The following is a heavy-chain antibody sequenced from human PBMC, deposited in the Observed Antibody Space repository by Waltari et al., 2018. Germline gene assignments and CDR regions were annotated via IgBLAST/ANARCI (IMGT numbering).Heavy chain of an antibody. Sequence: QVQLQQWGAGLLKPSETLSLTCAVYGGSFSGYYWIWIRQPPGKGLEWIGEINHSGSTNYNPSLKSRVTISVDTSKNQFSLKLSSVTAADTAVYYCARGGSHYYDSSGYYPRGVAYWGQGTLVTVSS. V-gene: IGHV4-34*01. J-gene: IGHJ4*02. CDR1: GGSFSGYY. CDR2: INHSGST. D-gene: IGHD3-22*01. CDR3: ARGGSHYYDSSGYYPRGVAY.